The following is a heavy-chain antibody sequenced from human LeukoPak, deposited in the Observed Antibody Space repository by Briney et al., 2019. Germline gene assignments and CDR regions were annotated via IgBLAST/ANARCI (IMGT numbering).Heavy chain of an antibody. J-gene: IGHJ4*02. CDR3: ARVWGWFGEFDY. CDR2: INPNSGGT. V-gene: IGHV1-2*02. CDR1: GYTFTGYY. Sequence: GASVKVSCKASGYTFTGYYMHWVRQAPGQGLEWMGWINPNSGGTNYAQTFQGRVTMTRDTSISTAYMELSRLRSDDTAVYYCARVWGWFGEFDYWGQGTLVTVSS. D-gene: IGHD3-10*01.